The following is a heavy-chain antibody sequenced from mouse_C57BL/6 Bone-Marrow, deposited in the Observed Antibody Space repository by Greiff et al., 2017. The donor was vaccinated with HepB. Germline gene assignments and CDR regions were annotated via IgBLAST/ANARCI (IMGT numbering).Heavy chain of an antibody. V-gene: IGHV5-17*01. CDR3: ARSAGTGAMDY. Sequence: EVKLVESGGGLVKPGGSLKLSCAASGFTFSDYGMHWVRQAPEKGLEWVAYISSGSSTIYYADTVKGRFTISRDNAKNTLFLQMTSLRSEDTAMYYCARSAGTGAMDYWGQGPSVTVSS. CDR1: GFTFSDYG. CDR2: ISSGSSTI. D-gene: IGHD4-1*01. J-gene: IGHJ4*01.